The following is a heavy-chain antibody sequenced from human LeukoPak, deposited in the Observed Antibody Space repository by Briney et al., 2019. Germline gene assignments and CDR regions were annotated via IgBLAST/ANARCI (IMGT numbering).Heavy chain of an antibody. CDR2: INPNSGGT. J-gene: IGHJ3*02. Sequence: ASVKVSCKASGYTFTGYYMHWVRQAPGQGLEWMGWINPNSGGTNYAQKFQGWVTMTRDTSISTAYMELSSLRSEDTAVYYCARSKRIVGAVEAFDIWGQGTMVTVSS. CDR3: ARSKRIVGAVEAFDI. V-gene: IGHV1-2*04. D-gene: IGHD1-26*01. CDR1: GYTFTGYY.